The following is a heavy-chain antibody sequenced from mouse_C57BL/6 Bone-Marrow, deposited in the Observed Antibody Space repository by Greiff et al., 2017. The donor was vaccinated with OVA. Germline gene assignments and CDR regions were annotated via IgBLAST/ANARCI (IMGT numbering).Heavy chain of an antibody. CDR3: VRVPYYSNYLAWFAY. Sequence: QVQLKQSGAELARPGASVKLSCKASGYTFTSYGISWVKQRTGQGLEWIGEIYPRSGNTYYNEKFKGKATLTADKSSSTAYMELRSLTSEDSAVYFCVRVPYYSNYLAWFAYWGQGTLVTVSA. CDR1: GYTFTSYG. J-gene: IGHJ3*01. CDR2: IYPRSGNT. D-gene: IGHD2-5*01. V-gene: IGHV1-81*01.